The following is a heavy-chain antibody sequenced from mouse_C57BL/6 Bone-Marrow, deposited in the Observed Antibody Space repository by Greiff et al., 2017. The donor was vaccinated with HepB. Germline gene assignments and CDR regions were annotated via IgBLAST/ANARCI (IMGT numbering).Heavy chain of an antibody. CDR1: GFTFSSYA. V-gene: IGHV5-4*01. D-gene: IGHD1-1*01. J-gene: IGHJ2*01. Sequence: EVKLMESGGGLVKPGGSLKLSCAASGFTFSSYAMSWVRQTPEKRLEWVATISDGGSYTYYPDNVKGRSTFSRDNAKNNLYLQMSHLKSEDTAMYYCARDYYDSSPSYYFDYWGQGTTLTVSS. CDR3: ARDYYDSSPSYYFDY. CDR2: ISDGGSYT.